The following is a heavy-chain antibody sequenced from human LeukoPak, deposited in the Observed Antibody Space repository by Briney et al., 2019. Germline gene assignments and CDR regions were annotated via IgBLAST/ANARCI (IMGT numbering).Heavy chain of an antibody. CDR3: AKSGGNVKGY. J-gene: IGHJ4*02. D-gene: IGHD4-23*01. V-gene: IGHV3-23*01. CDR2: SGSGGST. Sequence: GGTLRLSCAASGFTFSNYGMSWVRQAPGKGLEWVSASGSGGSTYYADSVKGRFTISRDNSKNTLYLQMNNLRAEDTAVYYCAKSGGNVKGYWGQGTLVTVSS. CDR1: GFTFSNYG.